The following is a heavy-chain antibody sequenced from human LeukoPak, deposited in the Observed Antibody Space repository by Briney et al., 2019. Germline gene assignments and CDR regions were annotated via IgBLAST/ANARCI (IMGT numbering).Heavy chain of an antibody. Sequence: SETLSLTCAVYGGSFSGYYWSWIRQPPGKRLEWIGEINHSGSTNYNPSLKSRVTISVDTSKNQFSLKLSSVTAADTAVYYCARVAPYIVVVVAATRVGAFDIWGQGTMVTVSS. V-gene: IGHV4-34*01. CDR1: GGSFSGYY. CDR3: ARVAPYIVVVVAATRVGAFDI. D-gene: IGHD2-15*01. CDR2: INHSGST. J-gene: IGHJ3*02.